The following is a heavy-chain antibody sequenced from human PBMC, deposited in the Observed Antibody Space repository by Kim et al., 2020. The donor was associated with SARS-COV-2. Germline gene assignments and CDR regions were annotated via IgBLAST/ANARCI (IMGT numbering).Heavy chain of an antibody. D-gene: IGHD2-21*01. J-gene: IGHJ4*02. CDR2: IYSDGST. V-gene: IGHV3-53*01. CDR3: ARAIYYFDY. Sequence: GGSLRLSCAVSGFTVSSNYMSWVRQAPGKGLEWVSVIYSDGSTYYADSVKGRFTISRDNSKNMLYLQMNSLRAEDTAVYYCARAIYYFDYWGQGTLVTVS. CDR1: GFTVSSNY.